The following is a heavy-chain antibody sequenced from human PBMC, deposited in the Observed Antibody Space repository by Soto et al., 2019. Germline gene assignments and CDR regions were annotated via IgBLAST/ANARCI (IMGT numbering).Heavy chain of an antibody. Sequence: GASLTLSRAASRFTFSSYSMSWLRHAPGKGLEWISTISGSGGSTEYVDSVKGRFTISRDSAKNTLYLQMNSLRAEDTALYYCAKEGYNSGPRWFDPWGQGT. J-gene: IGHJ5*02. CDR1: RFTFSSYS. V-gene: IGHV3-23*01. D-gene: IGHD1-20*01. CDR2: ISGSGGST. CDR3: AKEGYNSGPRWFDP.